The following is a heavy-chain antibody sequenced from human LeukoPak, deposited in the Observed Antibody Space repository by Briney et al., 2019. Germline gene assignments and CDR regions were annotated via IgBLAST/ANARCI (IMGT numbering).Heavy chain of an antibody. Sequence: PSETLSLTCAVSGGSISSGGYSWSWIRQPPGKGLGWIGYIYYSGSTYYNPSLKSRVTISVDTSKNQFSLKLSSVTAADTAVYYCARAPGDYKDAFDIWGQGTMVTVSS. V-gene: IGHV4-30-4*07. CDR1: GGSISSGGYS. J-gene: IGHJ3*02. CDR3: ARAPGDYKDAFDI. CDR2: IYYSGST. D-gene: IGHD4-17*01.